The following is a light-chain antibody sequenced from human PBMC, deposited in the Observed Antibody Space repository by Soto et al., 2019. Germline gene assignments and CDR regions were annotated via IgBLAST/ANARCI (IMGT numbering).Light chain of an antibody. CDR2: AAS. V-gene: IGKV1-12*01. J-gene: IGKJ3*01. Sequence: DIQMTQSPSSVSASVGDRVTITCRASQGISSWLAWYQQKPGKAPKLLIDAASSLQSGVPARFSGSGSVTDFPLNICTRQPEDFTTNYYQQANSFPFTFGPGTKVDIK. CDR3: QQANSFPFT. CDR1: QGISSW.